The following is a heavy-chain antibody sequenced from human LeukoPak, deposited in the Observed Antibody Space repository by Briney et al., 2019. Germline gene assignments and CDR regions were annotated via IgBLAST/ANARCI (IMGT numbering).Heavy chain of an antibody. CDR3: ARRDVVVPAAMVTFDP. J-gene: IGHJ5*02. D-gene: IGHD2-2*01. V-gene: IGHV1-8*01. CDR1: GYTFTSYD. CDR2: MNPNSGNT. Sequence: ASVKVSCTASGYTFTSYDINWVRQATGQGLEWMGWMNPNSGNTGYAQKFQGRVTMTRNTSISTAYMELSSLRSEDTAVYYCARRDVVVPAAMVTFDPWGQGTLVTVSS.